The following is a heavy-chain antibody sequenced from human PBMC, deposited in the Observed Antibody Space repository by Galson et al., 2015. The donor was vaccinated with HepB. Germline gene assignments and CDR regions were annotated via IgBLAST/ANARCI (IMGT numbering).Heavy chain of an antibody. CDR2: ISWHSGSI. CDR3: AKGREKWELLVYRGGGFDY. Sequence: SLRLSCAASGFTFDDYAMHWVRQAPGEGLEWVSGISWHSGSIGYADSVKGRFTISRDNAKNSLYLQMNSLRAEDTALYYCAKGREKWELLVYRGGGFDYWGQGTLVTVSS. D-gene: IGHD1-26*01. J-gene: IGHJ4*02. V-gene: IGHV3-9*01. CDR1: GFTFDDYA.